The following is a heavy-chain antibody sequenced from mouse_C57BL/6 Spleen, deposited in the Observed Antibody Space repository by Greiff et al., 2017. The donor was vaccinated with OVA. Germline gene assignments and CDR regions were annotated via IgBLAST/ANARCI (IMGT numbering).Heavy chain of an antibody. D-gene: IGHD2-5*01. Sequence: VQLQQSGAELVKPGASVKLSCKASGYTFTSYWMHWVKQRPGQGLEWIGMIHPNSGSTNYNEKFKSKATLTVDKSSSTAYMQLSSLTSEDSAVYYCAREGYSNYYFDYWGQGTTLTVSS. CDR3: AREGYSNYYFDY. CDR2: IHPNSGST. CDR1: GYTFTSYW. V-gene: IGHV1-64*01. J-gene: IGHJ2*01.